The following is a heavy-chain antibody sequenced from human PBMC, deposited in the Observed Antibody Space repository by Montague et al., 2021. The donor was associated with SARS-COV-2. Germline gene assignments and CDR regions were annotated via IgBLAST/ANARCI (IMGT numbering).Heavy chain of an antibody. CDR1: GDSVSSNIAT. D-gene: IGHD2-21*02. V-gene: IGHV6-1*01. Sequence: CAISGDSVSSNIATWNWIRQSPSRGLEWLGRTYYRSKWYNDYAVSVKSRVIINPDASNNRISLQLNSATPEDTAVYYCARAYCGGDCYSYWYFDLWGRGTLVTVSS. CDR3: ARAYCGGDCYSYWYFDL. J-gene: IGHJ2*01. CDR2: TYYRSKWYN.